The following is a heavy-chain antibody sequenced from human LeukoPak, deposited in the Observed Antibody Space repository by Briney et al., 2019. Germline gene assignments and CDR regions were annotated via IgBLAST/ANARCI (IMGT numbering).Heavy chain of an antibody. D-gene: IGHD1-26*01. V-gene: IGHV4-31*03. CDR2: IYYSGST. J-gene: IGHJ4*02. CDR1: GGSISSGGYY. Sequence: SQTLSLTCTVSGGSISSGGYYWSWIRQHPGKGLEWIGYIYYSGSTYYNPSLKSRVTISVDTSKNQFSLKLSSVTAADTAVYYCARDPGGSYGSDYWGQGTLVTVSS. CDR3: ARDPGGSYGSDY.